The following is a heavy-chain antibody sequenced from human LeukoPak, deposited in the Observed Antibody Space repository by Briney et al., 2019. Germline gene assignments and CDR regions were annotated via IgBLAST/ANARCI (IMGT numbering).Heavy chain of an antibody. J-gene: IGHJ4*02. CDR3: ARSAYGPGSKPYWVDY. Sequence: NPSETLSLTCTVSGGSISSSTYYWAWIRQPQGKGLEYIGSYSGSTYYNPSLKSRVTIFVDTSQKQFSLKLSSVTAADTAVYYCARSAYGPGSKPYWVDYWGQGTLVTVSS. V-gene: IGHV4-39*01. CDR1: GGSISSSTYY. D-gene: IGHD3-10*01. CDR2: YSGST.